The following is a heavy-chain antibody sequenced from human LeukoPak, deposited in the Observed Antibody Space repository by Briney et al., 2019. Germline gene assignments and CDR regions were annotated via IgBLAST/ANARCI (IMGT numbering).Heavy chain of an antibody. J-gene: IGHJ4*02. CDR1: GFTFSSYG. CDR3: AKDRVLRWLAWIDY. D-gene: IGHD6-19*01. V-gene: IGHV3-30*18. Sequence: GGSLRLSCAASGFTFSSYGMHWVRQAPGKGLEWVAVISYNGSDKYYADSVKGRFTISRDNYKNTLYLQMNSLRAEDTAVYYCAKDRVLRWLAWIDYWGQGTLVTVSS. CDR2: ISYNGSDK.